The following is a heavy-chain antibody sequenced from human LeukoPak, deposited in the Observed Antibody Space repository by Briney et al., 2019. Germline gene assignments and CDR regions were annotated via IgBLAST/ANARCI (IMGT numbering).Heavy chain of an antibody. CDR3: ARHGGGYYDSSGHATPI. CDR1: GYSFTSYW. Sequence: GESLKISSKGSGYSFTSYWIGWVRQMPRKGLEWMGIIYPCDSDTRYSPSFQGQVSISADKSSSSAYLQWSSLKASDTAMYYCARHGGGYYDSSGHATPIWGQGTMVTVSS. J-gene: IGHJ3*02. D-gene: IGHD3-22*01. CDR2: IYPCDSDT. V-gene: IGHV5-51*01.